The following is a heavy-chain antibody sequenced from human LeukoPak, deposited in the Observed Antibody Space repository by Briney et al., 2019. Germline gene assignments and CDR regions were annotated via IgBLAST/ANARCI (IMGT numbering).Heavy chain of an antibody. CDR3: AKVLRPGYSYAWDY. J-gene: IGHJ4*02. V-gene: IGHV3-33*06. CDR2: IWYDGSNK. D-gene: IGHD5-18*01. Sequence: GGSLRLSCAASGSSFRTYGMAWVRQTPGKGLEWVAVIWYDGSNKYYEDSVKGRFTISRDNSKNTLYLQMNSLRADDTAIYYCAKVLRPGYSYAWDYWGQGTLDTVSS. CDR1: GSSFRTYG.